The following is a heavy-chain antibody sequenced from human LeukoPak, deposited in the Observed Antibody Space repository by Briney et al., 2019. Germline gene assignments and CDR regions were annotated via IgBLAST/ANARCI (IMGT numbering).Heavy chain of an antibody. Sequence: GGSLRLSCAASGFTFSSYGMHWVRQAPGKGLEWVAVISYDGSNKYYADSVKGRFTISRDNSKNTLYLQMNSLRAEDTAVYYCAKDTGYDSSGYLTWLLDYWGQGTLVTVSS. D-gene: IGHD3-22*01. CDR2: ISYDGSNK. CDR1: GFTFSSYG. V-gene: IGHV3-30*18. CDR3: AKDTGYDSSGYLTWLLDY. J-gene: IGHJ4*02.